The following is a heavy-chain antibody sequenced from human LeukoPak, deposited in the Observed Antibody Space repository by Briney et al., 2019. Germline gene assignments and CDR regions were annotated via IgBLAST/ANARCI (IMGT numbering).Heavy chain of an antibody. CDR2: ISAYNGNT. CDR3: VRDWRSRTNYLGY. J-gene: IGHJ4*02. V-gene: IGHV1-18*01. CDR1: GYTFGSYG. D-gene: IGHD3-3*01. Sequence: GASVKVSCKTSGYTFGSYGISWVRQAPGQGLEWMGWISAYNGNTNYAQKFQGRVTMTTDTSTSTAYMELRSLRSDDTAVYYCVRDWRSRTNYLGYWGQGTLVTVSS.